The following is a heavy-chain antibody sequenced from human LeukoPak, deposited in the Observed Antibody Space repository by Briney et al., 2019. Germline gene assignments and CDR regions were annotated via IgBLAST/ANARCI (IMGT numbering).Heavy chain of an antibody. V-gene: IGHV4-4*07. D-gene: IGHD3-3*01. CDR1: SGFISNYY. Sequence: SSETLSLTCSVSSGFISNYYWSWIRQPAGKGLEWIGRISTSGNTNYSPSLKSRVTMSVDTSKNQFFLNLRSVTAADTAVYYCARDSRYYDVWSGYLDYWGQGALVTVSS. J-gene: IGHJ4*02. CDR2: ISTSGNT. CDR3: ARDSRYYDVWSGYLDY.